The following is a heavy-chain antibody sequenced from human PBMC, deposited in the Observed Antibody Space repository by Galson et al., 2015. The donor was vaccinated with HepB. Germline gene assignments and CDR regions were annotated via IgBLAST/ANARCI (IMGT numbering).Heavy chain of an antibody. CDR1: GYTFTSYD. CDR3: ARAPGGLARAIF. V-gene: IGHV1-8*01. Sequence: SVKVSCKASGYTFTSYDINWVRQATGQGLEWMGWMNPNSGKTGYAQKFQGRVTLTRDTSISTAYMELSSLRSEDTAVYYCARAPGGLARAIFWGQGTMVTVSS. CDR2: MNPNSGKT. J-gene: IGHJ3*01. D-gene: IGHD1-14*01.